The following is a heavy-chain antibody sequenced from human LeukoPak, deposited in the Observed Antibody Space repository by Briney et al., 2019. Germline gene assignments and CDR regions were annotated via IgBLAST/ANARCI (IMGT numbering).Heavy chain of an antibody. CDR2: INHSGST. Sequence: SQTLSLTCTVSGGSISSGGYYWSWIRQPPGKGLEWIGEINHSGSTNYNPSLKSRVTISVGTSKNQFSLKLSSVTAADTAVYYCARIAAAGIHYYYYMDVWGKGTTVTVSS. J-gene: IGHJ6*03. CDR3: ARIAAAGIHYYYYMDV. CDR1: GGSISSGGYY. D-gene: IGHD6-13*01. V-gene: IGHV4-30-2*01.